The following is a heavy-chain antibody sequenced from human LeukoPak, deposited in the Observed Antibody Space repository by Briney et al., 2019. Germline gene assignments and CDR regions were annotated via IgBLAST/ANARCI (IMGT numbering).Heavy chain of an antibody. V-gene: IGHV4-59*01. Sequence: XGSXXTYYWSWIRQPPGKGLEWIGYIYYTGSTSXNPSLKSRVTISLDASKNQFSRERKSVAPADTAVYYWGXXXXXWPQXXXDPWGRXTXVSVSS. CDR1: XGSXXTYY. J-gene: IGHJ5*02. CDR3: GXXXXXWPQXXXDP. CDR2: IYYTGST.